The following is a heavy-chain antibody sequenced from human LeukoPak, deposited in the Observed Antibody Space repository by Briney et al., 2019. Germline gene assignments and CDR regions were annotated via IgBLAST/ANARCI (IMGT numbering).Heavy chain of an antibody. J-gene: IGHJ4*02. V-gene: IGHV3-23*01. Sequence: GGSLRLSCAASGLTFSSYAMSWVRQAPGKGLEWVSGISGNGGGTYYADSVKGRFTISRDNSKNTLYLQMNSLRAEDTAVYYCARGSQLDLVWGQGTLVTVSS. CDR2: ISGNGGGT. CDR1: GLTFSSYA. D-gene: IGHD6-13*01. CDR3: ARGSQLDLV.